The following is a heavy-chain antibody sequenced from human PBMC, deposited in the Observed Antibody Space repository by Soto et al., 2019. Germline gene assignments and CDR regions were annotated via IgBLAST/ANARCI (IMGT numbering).Heavy chain of an antibody. Sequence: GGSLRLSCAASGFTFSSYSMNWVRQAPGKGLEWVSYISSSSSTIYYADSVKGRFTISRDNAKNSLYLQMNSLRDEDTAVYYCARDRPTSYLFPHWFDPWGQGTLVTVSS. CDR1: GFTFSSYS. J-gene: IGHJ5*02. V-gene: IGHV3-48*02. CDR3: ARDRPTSYLFPHWFDP. CDR2: ISSSSSTI.